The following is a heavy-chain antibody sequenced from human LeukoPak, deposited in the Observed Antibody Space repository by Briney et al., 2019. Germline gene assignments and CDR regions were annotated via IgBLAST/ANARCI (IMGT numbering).Heavy chain of an antibody. V-gene: IGHV4-31*03. CDR3: ARAPWGDSEKFDY. CDR2: IYYSGST. J-gene: IGHJ4*02. Sequence: SETLSLTCTVSGGSFSSGGYYWSWIRQHPGKGLEWIGYIYYSGSTYYNPSLKSRVTISVDTSKNQFSLKLSSVTAADTAVYYCARAPWGDSEKFDYWGQGTLVTVSS. CDR1: GGSFSSGGYY. D-gene: IGHD2-21*02.